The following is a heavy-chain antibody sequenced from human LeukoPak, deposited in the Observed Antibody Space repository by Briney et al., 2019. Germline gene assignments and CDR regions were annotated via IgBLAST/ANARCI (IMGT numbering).Heavy chain of an antibody. J-gene: IGHJ6*03. CDR2: ISWNSGDI. D-gene: IGHD6-6*01. Sequence: GGSLRLSCAASGFTFDDYGMHWVRQAPGKGLEWVTGISWNSGDIAYADSVKGRFTISRDNAKSSLYLLMNSLRTEDSALYYCAKGQLGYYYYMDVWGKGTTVTVSS. V-gene: IGHV3-9*01. CDR3: AKGQLGYYYYMDV. CDR1: GFTFDDYG.